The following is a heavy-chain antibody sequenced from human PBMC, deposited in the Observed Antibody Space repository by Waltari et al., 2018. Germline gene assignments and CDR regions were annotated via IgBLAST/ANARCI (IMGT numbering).Heavy chain of an antibody. Sequence: QVQLQASGPGLVQPSETLSLTCTVSGGSISRYYWCWILQPAGKGLEWSGRIYTSGSTNYNPTLKSRGNMAVDTSKNQCSLKLSSVTAADTAVYYCARDQWVYTMWYYGRDVWGQGTTVTVSS. CDR2: IYTSGST. V-gene: IGHV4-4*07. CDR1: GGSISRYY. D-gene: IGHD2-21*01. CDR3: ARDQWVYTMWYYGRDV. J-gene: IGHJ6*02.